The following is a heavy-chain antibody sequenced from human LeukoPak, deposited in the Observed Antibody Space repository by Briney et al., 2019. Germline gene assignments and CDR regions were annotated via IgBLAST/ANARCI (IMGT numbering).Heavy chain of an antibody. CDR3: ARDLGSGWLFDY. Sequence: SETLSLTCTVSGGSISSYYWSWIRQSPGKGLEWIGYIYYSGSTNCNPSLKSRVTISVDTSKNQFSLKLSSVTAADTAVYYCARDLGSGWLFDYWGQGTLVTVSS. CDR2: IYYSGST. D-gene: IGHD6-19*01. J-gene: IGHJ4*02. CDR1: GGSISSYY. V-gene: IGHV4-59*01.